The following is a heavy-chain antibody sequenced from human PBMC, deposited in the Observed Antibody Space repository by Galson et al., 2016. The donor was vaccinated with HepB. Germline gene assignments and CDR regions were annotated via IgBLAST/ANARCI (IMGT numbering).Heavy chain of an antibody. Sequence: SVKVSCKVSGYTLTEFSIHWVRQAPGKGLEWMGGRDPENGEIMYTQKFQGRVTMTEDSSTDTAYMDLSSLTSEDTAGYYCATDLSDQPGYWGQGTLVTVSS. CDR1: GYTLTEFS. V-gene: IGHV1-24*01. CDR2: RDPENGEI. CDR3: ATDLSDQPGY. D-gene: IGHD2-2*01. J-gene: IGHJ4*02.